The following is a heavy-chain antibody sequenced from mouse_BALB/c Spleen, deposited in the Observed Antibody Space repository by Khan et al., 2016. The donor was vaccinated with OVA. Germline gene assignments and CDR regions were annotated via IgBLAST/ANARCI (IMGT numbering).Heavy chain of an antibody. Sequence: VQLQQSGPEQVKPGASVRVSCRAPGYTFTDYIMDCVKQSHGKSLEWIGYIYPHNCDTGYTEKFKTKVTLTVDTASSTASMELRSLTSEDSAVYYCVRSGYGSFAYWGQGTLVTVSA. CDR3: VRSGYGSFAY. CDR1: GYTFTDYI. J-gene: IGHJ3*01. D-gene: IGHD1-2*01. V-gene: IGHV1S29*02. CDR2: IYPHNCDT.